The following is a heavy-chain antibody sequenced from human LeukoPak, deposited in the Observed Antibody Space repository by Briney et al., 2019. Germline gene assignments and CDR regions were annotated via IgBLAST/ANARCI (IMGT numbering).Heavy chain of an antibody. J-gene: IGHJ6*02. D-gene: IGHD3-10*01. CDR1: GGSISSGDYY. CDR3: ARDARGSSYMDV. V-gene: IGHV4-30-4*02. CDR2: IYYSGST. Sequence: PSETLSLTCTVSGGSISSGDYYWSWIRQPPGKGLEWIGYIYYSGSTYYNPSLKSRVTISVDTSKNQFSLKVSSVTAADTAVYYCARDARGSSYMDVWGQGTTVTVSS.